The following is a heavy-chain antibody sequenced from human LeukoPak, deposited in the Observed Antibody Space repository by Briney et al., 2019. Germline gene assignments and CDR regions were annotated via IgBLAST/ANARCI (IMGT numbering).Heavy chain of an antibody. J-gene: IGHJ6*02. D-gene: IGHD6-19*01. CDR3: TTAPQQWLAYYYYGMDV. CDR2: IKSKTDGGTT. V-gene: IGHV3-15*07. CDR1: GFTFSNAW. Sequence: GGPLRLSCAASGFTFSNAWMNWVRQAPGKGLEWVGRIKSKTDGGTTDYAAPVKGRFTISRDDSKNTLYLQMNSLKTEDTAVYYCTTAPQQWLAYYYYGMDVWGQGTTVTVSS.